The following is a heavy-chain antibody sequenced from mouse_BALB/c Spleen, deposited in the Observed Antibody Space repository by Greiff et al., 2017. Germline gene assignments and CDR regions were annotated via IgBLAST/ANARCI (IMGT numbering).Heavy chain of an antibody. Sequence: EVQLQESGPGLVKPSQSLSLTCTVTGYSITSDYAWNWIRQFPGNKLEWMGYISYSGSTSYNPSLKSRISITRDTSKNQFFLQLNSVTTEDTATYYCARRGNYVEYYAMDYWGQGTSVTVSS. CDR2: ISYSGST. J-gene: IGHJ4*01. V-gene: IGHV3-2*02. D-gene: IGHD2-1*01. CDR3: ARRGNYVEYYAMDY. CDR1: GYSITSDYA.